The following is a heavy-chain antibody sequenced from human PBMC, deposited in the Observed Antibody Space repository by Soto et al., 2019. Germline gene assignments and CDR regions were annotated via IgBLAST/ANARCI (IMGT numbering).Heavy chain of an antibody. J-gene: IGHJ4*02. CDR1: GFTFSSYG. CDR3: AKDPLVGYFDY. D-gene: IGHD1-26*01. V-gene: IGHV3-30*18. CDR2: ISYDGSNK. Sequence: QVQLVESGGGVVQPGRSLRLSCAASGFTFSSYGMHWVRQAPGKGLEWVAVISYDGSNKYYADSVKGRFTISRDNSKNTLYLQMNSLRAEDTAVYYCAKDPLVGYFDYWGQGTLVTVSS.